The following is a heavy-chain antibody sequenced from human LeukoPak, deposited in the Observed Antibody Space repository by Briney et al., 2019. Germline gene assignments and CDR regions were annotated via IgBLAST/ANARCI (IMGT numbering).Heavy chain of an antibody. D-gene: IGHD3-3*01. Sequence: ASVKVSCKASGYTFTGYYMHWVRQAPGQGLEWMGWINPNSGGTNYAQKFQGRVTMTRDTSISTAYMELSRLRSDDTAVYYCARHITIFVDAFDIWGQGTMVTVSS. V-gene: IGHV1-2*02. CDR3: ARHITIFVDAFDI. J-gene: IGHJ3*02. CDR2: INPNSGGT. CDR1: GYTFTGYY.